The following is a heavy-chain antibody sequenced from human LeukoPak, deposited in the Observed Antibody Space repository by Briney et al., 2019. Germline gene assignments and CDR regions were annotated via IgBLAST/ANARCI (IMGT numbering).Heavy chain of an antibody. V-gene: IGHV1-24*01. CDR1: GYTLTELS. D-gene: IGHD3-3*01. CDR2: FDPEDGET. J-gene: IGHJ5*02. CDR3: ARRSRVYDFWSGYYDRYNWFDP. Sequence: GASVKVSCKVSGYTLTELSMHWVRQAPGKGLEWMGGFDPEDGETIYAQKFQGRGTMTEDTSTDTAYMELSSLRSEDTAVYYCARRSRVYDFWSGYYDRYNWFDPWGQGTLVTVSS.